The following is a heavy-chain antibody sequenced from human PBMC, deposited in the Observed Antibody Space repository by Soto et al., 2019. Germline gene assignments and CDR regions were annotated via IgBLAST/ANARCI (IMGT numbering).Heavy chain of an antibody. J-gene: IGHJ4*02. CDR1: GFTFSSYA. V-gene: IGHV3-23*01. D-gene: IGHD4-17*01. CDR2: ISGSGGRT. CDR3: AKDTMTTVTMTLVY. Sequence: EVQLLESGGSLVQPGGSLRLSCAASGFTFSSYAMSWVRQAPGKGLEWVSVISGSGGRTYYAESVKGRFTISRDNSKNTLYLQMNSLRAEDTAVYYCAKDTMTTVTMTLVYWGLGTLVTVSS.